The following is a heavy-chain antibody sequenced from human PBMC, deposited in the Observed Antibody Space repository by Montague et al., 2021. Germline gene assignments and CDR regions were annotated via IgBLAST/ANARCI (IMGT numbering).Heavy chain of an antibody. CDR1: GGSIRSDDYY. Sequence: SLTCTVSGGSIRSDDYYWNWIRQPPGEGLEWIGYIYSSGTTYYNPSLKSRPSMSVDASKNQFSLKLTSVTAADTAVYYCARDNCSDGVCFLDYWGQGTLVAVSS. J-gene: IGHJ4*02. CDR2: IYSSGTT. CDR3: ARDNCSDGVCFLDY. V-gene: IGHV4-30-4*01. D-gene: IGHD2-8*01.